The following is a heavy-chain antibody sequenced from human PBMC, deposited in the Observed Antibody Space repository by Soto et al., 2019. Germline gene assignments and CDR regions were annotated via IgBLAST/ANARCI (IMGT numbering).Heavy chain of an antibody. Sequence: GGSLRLSCAASGFTFSSYAMHWVRQAPGKGLEWVAVISYDGSNKYYADSVKGRFTISRDNSKNTLYLQMNSLRAEDTAVYYCARVTEVPAYPSTPYGMDVWGQGTTVTVSS. CDR1: GFTFSSYA. CDR3: ARVTEVPAYPSTPYGMDV. D-gene: IGHD2-2*01. CDR2: ISYDGSNK. V-gene: IGHV3-30-3*01. J-gene: IGHJ6*02.